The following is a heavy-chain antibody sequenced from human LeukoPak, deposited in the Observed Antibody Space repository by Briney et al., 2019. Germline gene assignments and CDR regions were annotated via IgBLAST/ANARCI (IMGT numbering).Heavy chain of an antibody. CDR3: VIQGVIVYWFDP. Sequence: ASVKVSCKASGYTFTGYYMHWVRQAPGQGLEWMGWINPNSGGTNYAQKFQGRVTMTRDTSISTAYMELSRLRSDDTAVYYCVIQGVIVYWFDPWGQGTLVTVSS. V-gene: IGHV1-2*02. J-gene: IGHJ5*02. D-gene: IGHD3-10*01. CDR2: INPNSGGT. CDR1: GYTFTGYY.